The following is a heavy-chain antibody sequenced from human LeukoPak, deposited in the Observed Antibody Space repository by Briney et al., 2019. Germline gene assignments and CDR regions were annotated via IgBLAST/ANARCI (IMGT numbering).Heavy chain of an antibody. CDR1: SGPISSSSYY. J-gene: IGHJ5*02. Sequence: SETLSLTCTVSSGPISSSSYYWGWIRQPPGKGLEWIGYIYYSGSTNYNPSLKSRVTISVDTSKNQFSLKLSSVTAADTAVYYCARIGNRYESAGGFDPWGQGTLVTVSS. V-gene: IGHV4-61*05. CDR2: IYYSGST. D-gene: IGHD2/OR15-2a*01. CDR3: ARIGNRYESAGGFDP.